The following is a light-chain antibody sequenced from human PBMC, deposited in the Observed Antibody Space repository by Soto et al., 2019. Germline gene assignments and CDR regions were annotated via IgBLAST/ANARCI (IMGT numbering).Light chain of an antibody. CDR3: CSYAGRGV. Sequence: QSVLTQPRSVSGSPGQSVTISCTGTSSDVGGYNYVSWYQQHPGKAPKLMIYDVSKRPSGVPDRFSGSKSGNTASLTISGLQAEDEADYYCCSYAGRGVFGTGTKVTVL. CDR2: DVS. J-gene: IGLJ1*01. V-gene: IGLV2-11*01. CDR1: SSDVGGYNY.